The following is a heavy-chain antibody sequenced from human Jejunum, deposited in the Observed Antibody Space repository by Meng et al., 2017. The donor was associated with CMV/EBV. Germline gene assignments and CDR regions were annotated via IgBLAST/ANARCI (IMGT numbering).Heavy chain of an antibody. V-gene: IGHV3-21*01. CDR1: FSVSSYS. J-gene: IGHJ4*02. CDR3: ARDTEIDPAMAGAFDY. CDR2: ITTSGSYI. D-gene: IGHD5-18*01. Sequence: FSVSSYSMNWVRQAPGKGLEWVSSITTSGSYIYYANSVKGRFTISRDNAKNSLFLQMDSLRAEDTAVYYCARDTEIDPAMAGAFDYWGQGTLVTVSS.